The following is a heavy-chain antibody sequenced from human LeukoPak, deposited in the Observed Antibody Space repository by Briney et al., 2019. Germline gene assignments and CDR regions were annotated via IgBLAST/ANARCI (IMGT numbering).Heavy chain of an antibody. V-gene: IGHV4-39*07. CDR2: IYDSGST. J-gene: IGHJ4*02. Sequence: SETLSLTCTVSGGSISSSSSYWAWIRQPPGKGLEWIGSIYDSGSTYFNPSLKSRVTISVDTSRNQFSLKLSSVTAADTAMYYCAREVAGRKDYWGQGALVTVSS. CDR1: GGSISSSSSY. D-gene: IGHD2-15*01. CDR3: AREVAGRKDY.